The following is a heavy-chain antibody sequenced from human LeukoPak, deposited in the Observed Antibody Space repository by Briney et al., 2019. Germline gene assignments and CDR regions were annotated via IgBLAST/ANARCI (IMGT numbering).Heavy chain of an antibody. V-gene: IGHV4-59*02. CDR1: GGSVSGDS. D-gene: IGHD2-2*01. CDR3: ARADIVVVPAAILSSNAFDI. CDR2: IFYTGGT. Sequence: SETLSLTCTVSGGSVSGDSWTWIRQPAGKGLEWIGYIFYTGGTIYNPSLKSRVAMSVDTSKNQFSLKLSPVTAADTAVYYCARADIVVVPAAILSSNAFDIWGQGTMVTVSS. J-gene: IGHJ3*02.